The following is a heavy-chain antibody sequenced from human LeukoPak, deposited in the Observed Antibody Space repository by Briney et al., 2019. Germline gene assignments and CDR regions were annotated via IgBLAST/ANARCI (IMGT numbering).Heavy chain of an antibody. CDR3: AAGAYCGGDCPPDAFDI. V-gene: IGHV4-34*01. D-gene: IGHD2-21*02. Sequence: PETLSLTCAVYGGSFSGYYWSWIRQPPGKGLEWIGEINHSGSTNYNPSLKSRVTISVDRSKNQFSLKLSSVTAADTAVYYCAAGAYCGGDCPPDAFDIWGQGTMVTVSS. CDR2: INHSGST. CDR1: GGSFSGYY. J-gene: IGHJ3*02.